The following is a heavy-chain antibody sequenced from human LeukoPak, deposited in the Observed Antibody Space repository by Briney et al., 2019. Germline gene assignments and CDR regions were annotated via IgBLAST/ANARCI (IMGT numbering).Heavy chain of an antibody. CDR1: GSYW. D-gene: IGHD2-2*01. V-gene: IGHV3-74*01. CDR3: VSFYETY. Sequence: TGGSLRLSCAASGSYWMHWVRQAPGKGLVWVSHITSDGSWTGYADSVKGRFTISKDNAKNTVYLQMNNLRAEDTAVYYCVSFYETYWGRGTLVTVSS. J-gene: IGHJ4*02. CDR2: ITSDGSWT.